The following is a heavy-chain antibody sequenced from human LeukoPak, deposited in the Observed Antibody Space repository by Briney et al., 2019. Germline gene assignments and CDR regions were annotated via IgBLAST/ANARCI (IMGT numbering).Heavy chain of an antibody. Sequence: SGGSLRLSRAASGFTFSSYAMSWVRQAPGKGLEWVSGISGSGGYTYYADSVKGRVTISRDNSKNTLYLQMNSLRAEDTAVYYCAKDDAWLRFGEWSQGTLVTVSS. J-gene: IGHJ4*02. CDR2: ISGSGGYT. CDR3: AKDDAWLRFGE. D-gene: IGHD3-10*01. V-gene: IGHV3-23*01. CDR1: GFTFSSYA.